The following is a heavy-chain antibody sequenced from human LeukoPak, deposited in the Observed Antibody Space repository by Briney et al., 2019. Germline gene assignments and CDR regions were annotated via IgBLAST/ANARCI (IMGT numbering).Heavy chain of an antibody. CDR3: ASGYYGDYIVNYYYGMDV. CDR2: INPSGGST. D-gene: IGHD4-17*01. CDR1: GYTFTSYY. J-gene: IGHJ6*02. V-gene: IGHV1-46*01. Sequence: ASVKVSCKASGYTFTSYYMHWVRQAPGQGLEWMGIINPSGGSTSYAQKFQGRVTMTRDTSTSTVYMELSSLRSEDTAVYYCASGYYGDYIVNYYYGMDVWGQGTTVTVSS.